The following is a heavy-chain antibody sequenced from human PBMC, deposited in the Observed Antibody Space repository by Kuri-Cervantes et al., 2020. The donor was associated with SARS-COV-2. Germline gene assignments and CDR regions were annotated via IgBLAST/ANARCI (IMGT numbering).Heavy chain of an antibody. CDR2: ISYDASNK. V-gene: IGHV3-30-3*01. D-gene: IGHD6-19*01. J-gene: IGHJ5*02. CDR1: GFIFSDYF. Sequence: GESLKISCAASGFIFSDYFLHWVRQAPGKGLEWVAVISYDASNKYYADSVKGRFTISRDNSKNTLYLQMNSLRAEDTAVYYCAKDAEQWLVPERNWFDPWGQGTLVTVSS. CDR3: AKDAEQWLVPERNWFDP.